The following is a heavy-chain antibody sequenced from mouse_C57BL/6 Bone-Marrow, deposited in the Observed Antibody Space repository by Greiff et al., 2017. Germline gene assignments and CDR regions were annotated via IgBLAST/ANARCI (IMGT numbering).Heavy chain of an antibody. Sequence: QVQLQQPGAELVKPGASVKMSCKASGYTFTSYWITWVKQRPGQGLEWIGDIYPGSGSTNYNEKFKSKATLTVDKSSSTAYMQHSSLTSEDAAVYDCERPGNSNYWYFDGWGPGTTVTVSS. V-gene: IGHV1-55*01. D-gene: IGHD2-5*01. CDR3: ERPGNSNYWYFDG. CDR1: GYTFTSYW. CDR2: IYPGSGST. J-gene: IGHJ1*01.